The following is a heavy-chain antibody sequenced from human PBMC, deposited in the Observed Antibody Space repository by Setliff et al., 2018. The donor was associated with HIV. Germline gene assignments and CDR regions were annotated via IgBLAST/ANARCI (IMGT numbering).Heavy chain of an antibody. CDR2: INPNSGGT. Sequence: ASVKVSCKASGYTFTGNYIHWVRQAPGQGLEWMGWINPNSGGTNYEQKFQGRVTMTRDTPISTAYMELSRLRSDDTALYYCARTLYSSGWYDSYFDQWGQGTLVTVSS. CDR1: GYTFTGNY. D-gene: IGHD6-19*01. CDR3: ARTLYSSGWYDSYFDQ. J-gene: IGHJ4*02. V-gene: IGHV1-2*02.